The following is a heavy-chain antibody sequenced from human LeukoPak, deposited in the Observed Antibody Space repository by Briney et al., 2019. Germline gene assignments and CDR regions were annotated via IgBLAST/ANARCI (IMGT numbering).Heavy chain of an antibody. V-gene: IGHV3-30*18. CDR1: GVTFSSYG. D-gene: IGHD6-19*01. J-gene: IGHJ4*02. CDR3: AKSDSGWPNYFDY. CDR2: ISYDGSNK. Sequence: GRSLRLSCAASGVTFSSYGMHWVRQAPGKGLEWVAVISYDGSNKYYADSVKGRFTISRDNSKNTLYLQMNSLRAEDTAVYYCAKSDSGWPNYFDYWGQGTLVTVSS.